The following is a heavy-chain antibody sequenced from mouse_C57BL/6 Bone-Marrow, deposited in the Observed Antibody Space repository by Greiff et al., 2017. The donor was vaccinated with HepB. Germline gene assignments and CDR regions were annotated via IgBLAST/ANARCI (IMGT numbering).Heavy chain of an antibody. CDR3: TRDYYGSRGYFDY. V-gene: IGHV5-9-1*02. CDR1: GFTFSSYA. J-gene: IGHJ2*01. Sequence: EVQRVESGAGLVKPGGSLKLSCAASGFTFSSYAMSWVRQTPEKRLEWVAYISSGGDYIYYADTVKGRLTISSDNARNTLYLQMSSLKSEDTAMYYCTRDYYGSRGYFDYWGQGTTLTVSS. D-gene: IGHD1-1*01. CDR2: ISSGGDYI.